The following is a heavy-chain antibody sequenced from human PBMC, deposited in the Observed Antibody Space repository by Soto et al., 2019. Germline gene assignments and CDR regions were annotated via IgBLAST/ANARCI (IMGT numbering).Heavy chain of an antibody. D-gene: IGHD6-19*01. J-gene: IGHJ1*01. CDR1: GFTVSSNY. Sequence: PGGSLRLSCAASGFTVSSNYMSWVRQAPGKGLEWVSVIYSGGSTYYADSVKGRFTISGDNSKNTLYLQMNSLRAEDTAVYYCARDRIAVAGNPEYFQHWGQGTLVTVSS. CDR2: IYSGGST. V-gene: IGHV3-66*01. CDR3: ARDRIAVAGNPEYFQH.